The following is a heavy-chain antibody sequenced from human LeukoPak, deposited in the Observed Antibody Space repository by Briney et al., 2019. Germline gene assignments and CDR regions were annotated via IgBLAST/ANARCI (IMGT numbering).Heavy chain of an antibody. J-gene: IGHJ4*02. CDR1: GGSISSYY. Sequence: SETLSLTCTVSGGSISSYYWSWLRQAAGKGLQWIGRIYTSGSTDYNPSLKARLTMSVDTSKNQFSLKLSSVTAVDTAVYYCARGGSSWQSFDYWGQGTLVTVSS. CDR3: ARGGSSWQSFDY. D-gene: IGHD6-13*01. V-gene: IGHV4-4*07. CDR2: IYTSGST.